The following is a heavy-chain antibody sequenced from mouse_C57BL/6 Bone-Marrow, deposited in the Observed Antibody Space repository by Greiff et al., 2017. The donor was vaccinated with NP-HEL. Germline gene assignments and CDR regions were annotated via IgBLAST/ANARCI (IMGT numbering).Heavy chain of an antibody. V-gene: IGHV1-4*01. CDR2: INPSSGYT. Sequence: QVQLQQSGAELARPGASVKMFCKASGYTFTSYTMHWVKQRPGQGLEWIGYINPSSGYTKYNQKFKDKATLTADKSSSTAYMQLSSLTSEDCAVYYCAGGKLSCAYWGQGTVVTVSA. D-gene: IGHD1-1*02. CDR3: AGGKLSCAY. J-gene: IGHJ3*01. CDR1: GYTFTSYT.